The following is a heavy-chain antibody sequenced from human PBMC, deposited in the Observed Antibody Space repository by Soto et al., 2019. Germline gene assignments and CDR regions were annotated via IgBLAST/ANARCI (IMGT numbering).Heavy chain of an antibody. V-gene: IGHV3-74*01. J-gene: IGHJ5*02. Sequence: GSLRLSCVASGXGFHTYCMHWVRQVPGKGLVWVARINSDGDTSTCADSVKGRFSISRDNTKNTLFLQMNGLRDDDTAVYYFTTDWVDYYGSGNYYPRFDPWGQGALGTVSS. CDR1: GXGFHTYC. CDR2: INSDGDTS. CDR3: TTDWVDYYGSGNYYPRFDP. D-gene: IGHD3-10*01.